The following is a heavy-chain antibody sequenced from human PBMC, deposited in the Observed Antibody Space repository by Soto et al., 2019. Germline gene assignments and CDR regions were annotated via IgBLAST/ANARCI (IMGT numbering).Heavy chain of an antibody. J-gene: IGHJ4*02. CDR3: AKDRRDGYFDA. CDR2: ISHDGGNR. V-gene: IGHV3-30*18. CDR1: GFTFSSFG. Sequence: PGGSLRLSCVASGFTFSSFGMYWVRQAPGKGLECVAYISHDGGNRYSADSVKGRFTIFRDNSKNTLYLQMNSLGTEDAAVYYCAKDRRDGYFDAWGQGTRVTVSS.